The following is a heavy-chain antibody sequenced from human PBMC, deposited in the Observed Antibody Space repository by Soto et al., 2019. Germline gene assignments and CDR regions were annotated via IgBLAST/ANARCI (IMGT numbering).Heavy chain of an antibody. CDR1: GYTFTSYG. D-gene: IGHD3-22*01. Sequence: ASVKVSCKASGYTFTSYGISWVRQAPGQGLEWVGWISAYNGNTNYAQKLQGRVTMTTDTSTSTAYMELRSLRSDDTAVYYCARDGYYDSSGYYQPGGVDYWGQGTLVTVSS. CDR3: ARDGYYDSSGYYQPGGVDY. J-gene: IGHJ4*02. CDR2: ISAYNGNT. V-gene: IGHV1-18*01.